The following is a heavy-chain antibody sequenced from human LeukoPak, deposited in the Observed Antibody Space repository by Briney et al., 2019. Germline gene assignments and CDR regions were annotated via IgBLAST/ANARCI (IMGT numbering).Heavy chain of an antibody. CDR3: AKDQAIFGVVPYAFDI. CDR2: IRYDGSNK. Sequence: GGSLRLSCAASGFTFSSYGMHWVRQAPGKGLEWVAFIRYDGSNKYYADSVKGRFTISRDNSKNTLYLQMNSLRAEDTAVYYCAKDQAIFGVVPYAFDIWGQGTMVTVSS. CDR1: GFTFSSYG. D-gene: IGHD3-3*01. V-gene: IGHV3-30*02. J-gene: IGHJ3*02.